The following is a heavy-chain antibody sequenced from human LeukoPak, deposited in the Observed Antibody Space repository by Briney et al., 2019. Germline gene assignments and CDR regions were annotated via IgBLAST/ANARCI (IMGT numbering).Heavy chain of an antibody. CDR3: AKVTYGSGTYGAFDS. D-gene: IGHD3-10*01. CDR2: IRYDGSNK. CDR1: GFTFNNYG. J-gene: IGHJ4*02. V-gene: IGHV3-30*02. Sequence: PGGSLRLSCAASGFTFNNYGMHWVRQAPGKGLEWVAFIRYDGSNKYYADSVKGRFTISRDNSKNTLYLQMNSLRAEDTAVYYCAKVTYGSGTYGAFDSWGQGTLVTVSS.